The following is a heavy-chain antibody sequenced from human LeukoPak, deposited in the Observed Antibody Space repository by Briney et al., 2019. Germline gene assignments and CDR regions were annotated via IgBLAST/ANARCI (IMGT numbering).Heavy chain of an antibody. CDR1: GVSVSSGSYY. Sequence: PSETLSLTCTVSGVSVSSGSYYWSWIRQPPGKGLEWIGYIYYSGSTNYNPSLKSRVTISVDTSKNQFSLKLSSVTAADTAVYYCASRLSSGWYGGHDYWGQGTLVTVSS. V-gene: IGHV4-61*01. CDR2: IYYSGST. CDR3: ASRLSSGWYGGHDY. J-gene: IGHJ4*02. D-gene: IGHD6-19*01.